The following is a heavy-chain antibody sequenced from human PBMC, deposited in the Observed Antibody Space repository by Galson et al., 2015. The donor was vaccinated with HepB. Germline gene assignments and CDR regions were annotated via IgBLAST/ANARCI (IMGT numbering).Heavy chain of an antibody. CDR1: GYTFTSYY. D-gene: IGHD5-12*01. J-gene: IGHJ4*02. V-gene: IGHV1-46*03. CDR2: INPSGGST. Sequence: SVKVSCKASGYTFTSYYMHWVRQAPGQGLEWMGIINPSGGSTSYAQKFQGRVTMTRDTSTSTVYMELSSLRSEDTAVYYCARVGRGYSGYDDGDYWGQGTLVTVPS. CDR3: ARVGRGYSGYDDGDY.